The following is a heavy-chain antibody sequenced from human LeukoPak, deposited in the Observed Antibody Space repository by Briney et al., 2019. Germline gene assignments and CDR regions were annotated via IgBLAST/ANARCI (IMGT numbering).Heavy chain of an antibody. CDR2: ISYDGSNN. V-gene: IGHV3-30*03. J-gene: IGHJ4*02. CDR1: GFTFSSYG. CDR3: ARDGAAAGTGYFDY. Sequence: GGSLRLSCAASGFTFSSYGMHWVRQAPGKGLEWVALISYDGSNNYYADSVKGRFTISRDNSKNTLYLQMSSLRAEDTAVYYCARDGAAAGTGYFDYWGQGTLVTVSS. D-gene: IGHD6-13*01.